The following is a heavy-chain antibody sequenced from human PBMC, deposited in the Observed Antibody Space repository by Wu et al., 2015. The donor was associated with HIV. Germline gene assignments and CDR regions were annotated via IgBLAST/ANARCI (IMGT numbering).Heavy chain of an antibody. CDR2: IIPIFGTT. Sequence: QAQLVQSGAEVKKPGSAVKVSCKASGISFSRYSINWVRQAPGQGLEWMGGIIPIFGTTNYAQKFHNKVIITADESTRTTYMELNSLEIEDTAIYFCAGPSYYDSSGYYDAFDIWGQGTVVTVSS. J-gene: IGHJ3*02. V-gene: IGHV1-69*12. CDR1: GISFSRYS. CDR3: AGPSYYDSSGYYDAFDI. D-gene: IGHD3-22*01.